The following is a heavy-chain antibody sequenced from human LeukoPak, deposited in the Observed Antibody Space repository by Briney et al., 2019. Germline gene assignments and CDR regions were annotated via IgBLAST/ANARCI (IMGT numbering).Heavy chain of an antibody. V-gene: IGHV1-18*01. D-gene: IGHD2-2*01. CDR3: ARSPPLGYCSSTSCYYHY. CDR1: GYTFTSYG. Sequence: GASVKVSCKASGYTFTSYGISWVRQAPGQGLEWMGWISAYNGNTNYAQKLQGRVTTTTDTSTSTAYMELRSLRSDDTAVYYCARSPPLGYCSSTSCYYHYWGQGTLVTVSS. J-gene: IGHJ4*02. CDR2: ISAYNGNT.